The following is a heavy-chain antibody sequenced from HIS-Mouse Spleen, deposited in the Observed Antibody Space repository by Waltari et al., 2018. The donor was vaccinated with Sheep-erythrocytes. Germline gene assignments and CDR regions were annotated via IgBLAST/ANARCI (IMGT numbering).Heavy chain of an antibody. CDR3: AKVRTVNYWYFDL. J-gene: IGHJ2*01. CDR1: GFTFSSYG. Sequence: QVQLVESGGGLVKPGGSLRLSCAASGFTFSSYGMHWVRQAPGKGLECVAVISYDGSNKYYADSVKGRFTISRDNSKNTLYLQMNSLRAEDTAVYYCAKVRTVNYWYFDLWGRGTLVTVSS. CDR2: ISYDGSNK. V-gene: IGHV3-30*18. D-gene: IGHD1-1*01.